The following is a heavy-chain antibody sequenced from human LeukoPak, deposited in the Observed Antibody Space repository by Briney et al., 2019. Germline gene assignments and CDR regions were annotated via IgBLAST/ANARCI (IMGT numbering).Heavy chain of an antibody. CDR2: ISGSGGST. CDR3: ARDWQAPLDY. V-gene: IGHV3-23*01. Sequence: GGSLRLSCAASGFTFSSYAMSWVRQAPGKGLEWVSAISGSGGSTYYADSVKGRFTISRDNAYNSLYLQMNSLRAEDTAVYYCARDWQAPLDYWGQGTLVTVSS. J-gene: IGHJ4*02. CDR1: GFTFSSYA.